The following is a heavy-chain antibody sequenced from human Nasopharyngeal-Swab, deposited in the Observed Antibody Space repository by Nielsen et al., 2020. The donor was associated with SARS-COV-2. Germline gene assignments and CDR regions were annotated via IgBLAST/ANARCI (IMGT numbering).Heavy chain of an antibody. CDR2: IFYTGNT. V-gene: IGHV4-61*01. D-gene: IGHD3-10*01. J-gene: IGHJ4*02. CDR3: ARDRGDLRKYYFDS. Sequence: SETLSLTCIVSGGSVSRVSHYWSWIRQPPGKGLEWIGYIFYTGNTNYNTSLESRVTMSIDTSRNQFSLSLNSVTAADTAVYYCARDRGDLRKYYFDSWGQGTQITVSA. CDR1: GGSVSRVSHY.